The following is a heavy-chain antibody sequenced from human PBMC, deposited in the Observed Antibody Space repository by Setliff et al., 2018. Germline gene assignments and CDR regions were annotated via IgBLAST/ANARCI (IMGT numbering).Heavy chain of an antibody. CDR3: ARGEHIVSGDFYHYIDV. V-gene: IGHV1-18*01. J-gene: IGHJ6*03. Sequence: ASVKVSCKTSGYNFITFGISWVSQAPGQGLEWMGWISPYNGNTNYAQKFQGRVTMTRDTSISTAYMELRRLKSDDTAVYYCARGEHIVSGDFYHYIDVWGKGTTVTVSS. D-gene: IGHD2-15*01. CDR2: ISPYNGNT. CDR1: GYNFITFG.